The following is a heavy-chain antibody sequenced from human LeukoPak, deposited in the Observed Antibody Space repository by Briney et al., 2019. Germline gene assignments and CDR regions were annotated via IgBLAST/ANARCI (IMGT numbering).Heavy chain of an antibody. D-gene: IGHD2-2*01. Sequence: GRSLRLSCAASGFTFSNYTLHWVRQAPGKGLEWVSYISSSGSTIYYADSVKGRFTISRDNAKNSLYLQMNSLRAEDMAVYYCARVGGYCSSTSCLNYWGQGTLVTVSS. CDR3: ARVGGYCSSTSCLNY. CDR1: GFTFSNYT. CDR2: ISSSGSTI. J-gene: IGHJ4*02. V-gene: IGHV3-48*04.